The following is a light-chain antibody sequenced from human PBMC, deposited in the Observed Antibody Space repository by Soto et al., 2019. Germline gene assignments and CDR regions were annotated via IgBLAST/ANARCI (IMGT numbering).Light chain of an antibody. J-gene: IGKJ1*01. Sequence: IVIKQSPANLSVSPGERATLSYRASQTVSSNLAWYQQRAGQAPRLLIYGAFTRATGVPARFSGSGSGTEFTLTISSLQSEDLAIYFCKQYNDWPRTVGQVTKVAIK. V-gene: IGKV3-15*01. CDR3: KQYNDWPRT. CDR1: QTVSSN. CDR2: GAF.